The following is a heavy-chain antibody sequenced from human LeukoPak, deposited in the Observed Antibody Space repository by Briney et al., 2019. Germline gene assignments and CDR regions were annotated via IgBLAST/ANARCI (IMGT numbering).Heavy chain of an antibody. Sequence: GGSLRLSCAGSGCSFSSHWMSWVRQAPGQGLEWVANIKEDGSETLYVDSVKGRFTVSRDNAKNSLFLQVSSLRVEDTAVYYCARLYSTGCYGGPDYWGQGTLVAVSS. CDR1: GCSFSSHW. J-gene: IGHJ4*02. CDR3: ARLYSTGCYGGPDY. CDR2: IKEDGSET. V-gene: IGHV3-7*01. D-gene: IGHD6-19*01.